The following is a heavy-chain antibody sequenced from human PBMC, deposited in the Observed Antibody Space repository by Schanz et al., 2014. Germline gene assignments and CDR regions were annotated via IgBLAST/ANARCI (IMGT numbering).Heavy chain of an antibody. D-gene: IGHD6-13*01. Sequence: QVQLVQSGDEVKKPGSPVKVSCKSSGGTFSSYAISWVRQAPGQGLEWMGRIIPILDVGNYAQQFQGRVTFTADKSTSTAYMELSSLRSDDTAVYYCARSGSSNWYFFDYWGQGTLVTVSS. J-gene: IGHJ4*02. CDR1: GGTFSSYA. CDR2: IIPILDVG. CDR3: ARSGSSNWYFFDY. V-gene: IGHV1-69*04.